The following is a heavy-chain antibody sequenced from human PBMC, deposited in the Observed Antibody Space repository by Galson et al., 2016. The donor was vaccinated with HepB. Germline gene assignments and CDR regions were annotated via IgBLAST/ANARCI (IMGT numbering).Heavy chain of an antibody. CDR1: GGTFSSNS. Sequence: SVKVSCKGSGGTFSSNSINWVRQAPGQGLEWMGGIIPILGKTNYAQNFQDRITISADKGTYTVYMELSSLKSDDAGVYYCAKGTQWLGNFDLWGQGTLVTVSS. CDR2: IIPILGKT. V-gene: IGHV1-69*10. D-gene: IGHD6-19*01. CDR3: AKGTQWLGNFDL. J-gene: IGHJ4*01.